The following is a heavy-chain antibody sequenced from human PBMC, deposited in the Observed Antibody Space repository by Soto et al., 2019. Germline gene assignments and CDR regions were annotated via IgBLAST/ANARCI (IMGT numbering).Heavy chain of an antibody. Sequence: GGSLRLSCAASGFTVSSNYMSWVRQAPGKGLEWVSVIYSGVSTYYADSVKGRFTISRDNSKNTLYLQMNSLRAEDTAVYYCARDATRYSSSSWGYYYYYGMDVWGQGTTVTVSS. CDR1: GFTVSSNY. CDR3: ARDATRYSSSSWGYYYYYGMDV. J-gene: IGHJ6*02. V-gene: IGHV3-53*01. CDR2: IYSGVST. D-gene: IGHD6-6*01.